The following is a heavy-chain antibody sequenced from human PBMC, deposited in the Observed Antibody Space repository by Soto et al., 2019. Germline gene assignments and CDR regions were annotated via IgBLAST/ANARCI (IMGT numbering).Heavy chain of an antibody. CDR3: ARDQTGITTTGGGRIDH. J-gene: IGHJ4*02. CDR1: GFTFSTHA. V-gene: IGHV3-30-3*01. Sequence: QVQLVESGGGVVQPGRSLRLSCAASGFTFSTHAMHWVRQAPGKGLECVAIVSFDGSNKYYADSVEGRFTISRDNSKNTLYLQMSSLTPEDTAVYYCARDQTGITTTGGGRIDHWGQGTLVTVSS. D-gene: IGHD1-20*01. CDR2: VSFDGSNK.